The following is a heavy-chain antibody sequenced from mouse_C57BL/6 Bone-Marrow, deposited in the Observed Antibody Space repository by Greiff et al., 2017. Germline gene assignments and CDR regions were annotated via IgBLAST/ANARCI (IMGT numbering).Heavy chain of an antibody. CDR2: IYPRSGNT. D-gene: IGHD2-10*01. CDR1: GYTFTSYG. J-gene: IGHJ4*01. Sequence: VQLQLSGAELARPGASVKLSCKASGYTFTSYGISWVKQRTGQGLEWIGEIYPRSGNTYYNEKFKGKATLTADKSSSPAYMELRSLTSEDSAVYFCAREGLLSMDYWGQGTSVTVFS. V-gene: IGHV1-81*01. CDR3: AREGLLSMDY.